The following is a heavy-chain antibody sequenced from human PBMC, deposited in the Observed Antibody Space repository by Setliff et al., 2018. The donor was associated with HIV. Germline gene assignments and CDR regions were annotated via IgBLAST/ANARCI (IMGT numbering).Heavy chain of an antibody. D-gene: IGHD4-4*01. CDR1: SYSISDSYY. J-gene: IGHJ5*02. V-gene: IGHV4-38-2*01. CDR3: ARGQWQGLHGYFFDP. CDR2: VYYLGNT. Sequence: KPSETLSLTCVVSSYSISDSYYWGWIRQPPGKGLEWIGTVYYLGNTYHNPSLKSRLSLSIDRSNNRFSLQLESLTAADTAIYYCARGQWQGLHGYFFDPWGPGTLVTVSS.